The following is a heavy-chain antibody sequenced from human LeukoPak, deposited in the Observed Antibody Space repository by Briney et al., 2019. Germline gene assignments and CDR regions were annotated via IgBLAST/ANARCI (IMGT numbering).Heavy chain of an antibody. CDR2: INPSGGST. CDR1: GYTFTSYY. CDR3: ARSHYGSGSYTAYYFDY. V-gene: IGHV1-46*01. D-gene: IGHD3-10*01. J-gene: IGHJ4*02. Sequence: GASVKVSCKASGYTFTSYYMHWVRQAPGQGLEWMGIINPSGGSTSYAQKFQGRVTMTRDTSTSTVYMELSSLRSEDTAVYYCARSHYGSGSYTAYYFDYWGQGTLVTVSS.